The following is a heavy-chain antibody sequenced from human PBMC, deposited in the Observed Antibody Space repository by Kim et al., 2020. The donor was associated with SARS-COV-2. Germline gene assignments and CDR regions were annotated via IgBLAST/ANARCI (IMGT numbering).Heavy chain of an antibody. J-gene: IGHJ3*02. CDR3: APLGISDAFDI. Sequence: GGSLRLSCAASGFTFSSFGIHWIRQAPGKGLEWVAVITYDGSNKYYTDSVKGRFTISRDNSKNTLYLQMNSLRAEDTAVYYCAPLGISDAFDIWGQGTMVTVSS. CDR2: ITYDGSNK. CDR1: GFTFSSFG. D-gene: IGHD1-26*01. V-gene: IGHV3-30*03.